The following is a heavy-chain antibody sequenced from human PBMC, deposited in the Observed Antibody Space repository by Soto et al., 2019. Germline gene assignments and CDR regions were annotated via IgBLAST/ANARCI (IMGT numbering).Heavy chain of an antibody. D-gene: IGHD2-15*01. V-gene: IGHV3-66*01. J-gene: IGHJ3*02. CDR3: ARWRGYCSGGSCYDAFDI. CDR2: IYSGGST. Sequence: EVQLVESGGGLVKPGGSLRLSCAASGFTVSSNYMSWVRQAPGKGLEWVSVIYSGGSTYYADSVKGRFTISRDNSKNTLYLQMNSLRAEDTAVYYCARWRGYCSGGSCYDAFDIWGQGTMVTVSS. CDR1: GFTVSSNY.